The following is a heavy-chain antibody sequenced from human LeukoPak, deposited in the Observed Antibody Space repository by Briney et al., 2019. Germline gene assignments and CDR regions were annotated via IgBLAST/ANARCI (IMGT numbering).Heavy chain of an antibody. CDR1: GGTFSSYA. Sequence: SVKVSCKASGGTFSSYAISWVRHAPGQGLEWMGGIIPIFGTANYAQKFQGRVTITTDESTSTAYMELSSLRSEDTAVYYCAGKVVPAATDYYYYYMDVWGKGTTVTVSS. V-gene: IGHV1-69*05. D-gene: IGHD2-2*01. J-gene: IGHJ6*03. CDR2: IIPIFGTA. CDR3: AGKVVPAATDYYYYYMDV.